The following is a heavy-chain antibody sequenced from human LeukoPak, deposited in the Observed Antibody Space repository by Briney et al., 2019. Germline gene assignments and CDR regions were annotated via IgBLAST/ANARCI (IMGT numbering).Heavy chain of an antibody. CDR3: TTDVATTLYFDY. CDR2: IKSKTDGGTT. J-gene: IGHJ4*02. CDR1: GFTFSNAW. D-gene: IGHD5-12*01. V-gene: IGHV3-15*01. Sequence: GGSLRLSCSASGFTFSNAWMSWVRQAPGKGLEWVGRIKSKTDGGTTDYAAPVKGRFTISRDDSKNTLYLQMNSLKTEDTAVYYCTTDVATTLYFDYWGQGTLVTVSS.